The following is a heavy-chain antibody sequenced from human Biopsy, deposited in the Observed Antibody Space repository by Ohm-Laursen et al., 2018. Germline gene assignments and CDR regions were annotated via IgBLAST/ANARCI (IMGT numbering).Heavy chain of an antibody. CDR2: IYYSGST. J-gene: IGHJ4*02. D-gene: IGHD1-26*01. Sequence: LSLTCTVSGGSIGSFFWSWIRQPPGKGLEWIGYIYYSGSTNYNPSLRSRVTISVDRSKNQFSLELSSVTAADTAVYYCARVGAGAPSIDYFDYWGQGALVTVSS. CDR3: ARVGAGAPSIDYFDY. CDR1: GGSIGSFF. V-gene: IGHV4-59*01.